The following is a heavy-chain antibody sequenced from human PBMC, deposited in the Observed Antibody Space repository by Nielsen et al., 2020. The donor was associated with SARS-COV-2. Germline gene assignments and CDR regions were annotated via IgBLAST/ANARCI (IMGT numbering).Heavy chain of an antibody. V-gene: IGHV1-69*04. CDR1: GGNFNSFA. Sequence: SVKVSCKVSGGNFNSFAISWVRQAPGQGLDWMGKIIPVLEIANYAQNFQGRVTIIADKTASTAYMELSSLTSEDTAVYYCARATVNTGYEIIDFWGQGTLVTVSS. CDR2: IIPVLEIA. J-gene: IGHJ4*02. CDR3: ARATVNTGYEIIDF. D-gene: IGHD5-12*01.